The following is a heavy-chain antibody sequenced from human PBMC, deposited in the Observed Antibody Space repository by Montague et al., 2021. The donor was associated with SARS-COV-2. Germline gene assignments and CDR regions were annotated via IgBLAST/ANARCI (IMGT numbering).Heavy chain of an antibody. CDR2: IYYSGST. Sequence: SETLSLTCAVYGGSFSGYYWNWIRQPPGKGLEWIGYIYYSGSTNYNPSLKSRVTISVDTSKNQFSLKLSSVTAADTAVYYCARWGLYGGNPGDGAFDIWGQGTMVTVSS. J-gene: IGHJ3*02. CDR3: ARWGLYGGNPGDGAFDI. CDR1: GGSFSGYY. V-gene: IGHV4-59*01. D-gene: IGHD4-23*01.